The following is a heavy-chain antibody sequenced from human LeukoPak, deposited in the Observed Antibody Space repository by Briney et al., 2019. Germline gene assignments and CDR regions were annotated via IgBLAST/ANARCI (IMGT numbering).Heavy chain of an antibody. V-gene: IGHV4-59*12. CDR2: IYYRGST. J-gene: IGHJ4*02. D-gene: IGHD5-18*01. CDR3: ARELVYSYGHFDY. Sequence: PSETLSLTCTVSGGSISSYFWSWIRKPPGKGLDWVGSIYYRGSTNYNPSLKSRVTISVDTSKNQFSLKLSSVTAADTAVYYCARELVYSYGHFDYWGQGTLVTVSS. CDR1: GGSISSYF.